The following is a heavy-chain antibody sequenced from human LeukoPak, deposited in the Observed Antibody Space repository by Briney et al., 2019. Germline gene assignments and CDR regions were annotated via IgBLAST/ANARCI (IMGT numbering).Heavy chain of an antibody. CDR3: ARYRSLEWLAYFDY. V-gene: IGHV3-53*01. D-gene: IGHD3-3*01. CDR1: GFTVSSNY. Sequence: PGGSLRLSCAASGFTVSSNYMSWVRQAPGKGLEWVSVIYSGGSTYYADSVKGRFTISRDNSKNTLYLQMNSLRAEDTAVYYCARYRSLEWLAYFDYWGQGTLVTVSS. J-gene: IGHJ4*02. CDR2: IYSGGST.